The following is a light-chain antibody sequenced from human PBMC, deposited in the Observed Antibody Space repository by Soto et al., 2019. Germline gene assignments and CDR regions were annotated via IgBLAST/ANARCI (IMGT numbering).Light chain of an antibody. Sequence: QSVLTQPASVSGSPGQSITISCTGTSSDVGGYNYVSWYQQHPSKAPKLMIYDVSNRPSGVSNRLSGSKSGNTASLTISGLQAEDEADYYCSSYTSSSTQVFGGGTKVTVL. V-gene: IGLV2-14*01. CDR3: SSYTSSSTQV. J-gene: IGLJ2*01. CDR2: DVS. CDR1: SSDVGGYNY.